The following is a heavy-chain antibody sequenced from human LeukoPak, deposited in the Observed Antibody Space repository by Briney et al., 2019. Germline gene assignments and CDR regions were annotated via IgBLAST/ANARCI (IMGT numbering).Heavy chain of an antibody. J-gene: IGHJ4*02. D-gene: IGHD4-17*01. CDR1: GFTFSSYA. CDR3: ARRTTVTTTGDY. Sequence: ERSLRLSCAASGFTFSSYAMHWVRQAPGKGLEWVAVISYDGSNKYYADSVKGRFTISRDNSKNTLYLQMNSLRAEDTAVYYCARRTTVTTTGDYWGQGTLVTVSS. V-gene: IGHV3-30-3*01. CDR2: ISYDGSNK.